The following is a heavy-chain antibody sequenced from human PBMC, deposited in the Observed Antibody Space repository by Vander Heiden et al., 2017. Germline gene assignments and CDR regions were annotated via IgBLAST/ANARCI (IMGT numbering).Heavy chain of an antibody. CDR1: GCSFSSYS. Sequence: EVQLVESAGGLVQPGWSRRSSCAASGCSFSSYSMDWVRQAPWKGLEWVSYISSSSSTIYYADSVKGRFTISIDNAKNSLYLQMNSLRDEDTAVYYCARRGTVGATRFDYWGQGTLVTVSS. CDR3: ARRGTVGATRFDY. V-gene: IGHV3-48*02. J-gene: IGHJ4*02. CDR2: ISSSSSTI. D-gene: IGHD1-26*01.